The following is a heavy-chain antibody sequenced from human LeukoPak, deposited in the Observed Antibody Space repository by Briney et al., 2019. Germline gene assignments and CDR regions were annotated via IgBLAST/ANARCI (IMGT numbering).Heavy chain of an antibody. J-gene: IGHJ4*02. Sequence: GGSLRLSCAASGFTFSSYAMSWVRQAPGKGLEWVSAISGSGVSTYYADSVKGRFTISRDNSKNTLYLQMNSLRAEDTAVYYCAKDGNGSGWEIDFWGQGTLVTVSS. CDR3: AKDGNGSGWEIDF. V-gene: IGHV3-23*01. D-gene: IGHD6-19*01. CDR2: ISGSGVST. CDR1: GFTFSSYA.